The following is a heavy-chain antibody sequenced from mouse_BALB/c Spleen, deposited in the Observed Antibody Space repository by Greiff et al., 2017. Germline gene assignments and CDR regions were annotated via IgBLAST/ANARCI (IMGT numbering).Heavy chain of an antibody. J-gene: IGHJ4*01. CDR2: ISDGGSYT. Sequence: EVMLVESGGGLVKPGGSLKLSCAASGFTFSDYYMYWVRQTPEKRLEWVATISDGGSYTYYPDSVKGRFTISRDNAKNNLYLQMSSLKSEDTAMYYCARDGGSYAMDYWGQGTSVTVSS. CDR3: ARDGGSYAMDY. CDR1: GFTFSDYY. V-gene: IGHV5-4*02.